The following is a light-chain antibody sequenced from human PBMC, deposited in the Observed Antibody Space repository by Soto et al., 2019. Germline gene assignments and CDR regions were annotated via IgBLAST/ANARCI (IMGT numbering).Light chain of an antibody. Sequence: EIVMTQSPATLSVSPGERATLSCRASQSVSSNLAWYQQKPGQAPRPLIYGASTRATGIPARFSGSGYGTEFTLTISSLQSEDFAVYYCQQYNNWPPLTFGGGTKVEIQ. V-gene: IGKV3-15*01. CDR2: GAS. CDR3: QQYNNWPPLT. J-gene: IGKJ4*01. CDR1: QSVSSN.